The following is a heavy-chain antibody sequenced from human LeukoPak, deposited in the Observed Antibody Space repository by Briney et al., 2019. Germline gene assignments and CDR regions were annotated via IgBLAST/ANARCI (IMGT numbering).Heavy chain of an antibody. Sequence: GGSLRLSCAASGFTFSNYEMNWVRQAPGKGLKWVAYISATGVTIYYADSVRGRFTVSRDNAKNSLYLQMNSLRAEDTALYYCARVVLRTSGYLDNWGQGTLVTVSS. CDR3: ARVVLRTSGYLDN. J-gene: IGHJ4*02. CDR2: ISATGVTI. CDR1: GFTFSNYE. V-gene: IGHV3-48*03. D-gene: IGHD2-2*01.